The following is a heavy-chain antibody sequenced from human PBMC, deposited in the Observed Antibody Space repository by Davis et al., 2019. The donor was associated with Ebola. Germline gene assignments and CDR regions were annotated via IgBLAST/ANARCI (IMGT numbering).Heavy chain of an antibody. J-gene: IGHJ5*02. CDR3: ARFVGYCSSTSCLNWFDP. Sequence: GESLKISCAASGFTFSDYYMSWIRQAPGTGLEWVSYISSSSSYTNYADSVKGRFTISRDNAKNSLYLQMNSLRAEDTAVYYCARFVGYCSSTSCLNWFDPWGQGTLVTVSS. CDR1: GFTFSDYY. CDR2: ISSSSSYT. V-gene: IGHV3-11*06. D-gene: IGHD2-2*01.